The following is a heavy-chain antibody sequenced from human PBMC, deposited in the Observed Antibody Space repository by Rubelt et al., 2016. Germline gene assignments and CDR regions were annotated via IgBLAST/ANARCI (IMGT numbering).Heavy chain of an antibody. J-gene: IGHJ4*02. CDR2: IYYSGST. CDR3: ARDDYGDYFGY. V-gene: IGHV4-59*01. Sequence: QLQLQESGPGLVKPSETLSLTCTVSGGSISSYYWSWIRQPPGKGLEWIGYIYYSGSTNYNPSLKSRVTIAVDTAKNQFSLKLSSVTAADTAVYYCARDDYGDYFGYWGQGTLVTVSS. D-gene: IGHD4-17*01. CDR1: GGSISSYY.